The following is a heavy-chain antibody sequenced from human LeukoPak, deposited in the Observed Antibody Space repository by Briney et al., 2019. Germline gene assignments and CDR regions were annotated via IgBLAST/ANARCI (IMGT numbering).Heavy chain of an antibody. V-gene: IGHV1-58*01. CDR1: GFTFTSSA. CDR3: ARARTVGRAVAGTGAPKNNWFDP. CDR2: VVVGSGNT. J-gene: IGHJ5*02. D-gene: IGHD6-19*01. Sequence: SVKVSCKASGFTFTSSAVQWVRQARGQRLEWIGWVVVGSGNTNYAQKLQGRVTMTTDTSTSTAYMELRSLRSDDTAVYYCARARTVGRAVAGTGAPKNNWFDPWGQGTLVTVSS.